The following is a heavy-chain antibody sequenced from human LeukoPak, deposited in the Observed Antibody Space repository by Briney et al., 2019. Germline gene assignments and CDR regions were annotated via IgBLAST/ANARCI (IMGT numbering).Heavy chain of an antibody. CDR1: GFTVSSNY. D-gene: IGHD6-13*01. Sequence: GGSLRLSRAPSGFTVSSNYMSWVRPAPGKGVEWVAVTWYDGTNKYFADSVRGRFSISRENSKNTLYLQMNSLRAEDTAVYYCARGDRSSWFNFDYWGQGTLVTVSS. CDR3: ARGDRSSWFNFDY. J-gene: IGHJ4*02. V-gene: IGHV3-33*08. CDR2: TWYDGTNK.